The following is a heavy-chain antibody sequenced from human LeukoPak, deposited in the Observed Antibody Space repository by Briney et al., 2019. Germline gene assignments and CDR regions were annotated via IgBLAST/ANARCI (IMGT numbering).Heavy chain of an antibody. V-gene: IGHV4-59*01. CDR3: ARALSTYYYYMDV. CDR1: GGSISSNY. CDR2: IYYSGST. J-gene: IGHJ6*03. Sequence: SETLSLTCTVSGGSISSNYWSWIRQPPGKGLEWIGYIYYSGSTNHNPSLKSRVTISVDTSKNQFSLKLSSVTAADTAVYYCARALSTYYYYMDVWGKGTTVTVSS. D-gene: IGHD5/OR15-5a*01.